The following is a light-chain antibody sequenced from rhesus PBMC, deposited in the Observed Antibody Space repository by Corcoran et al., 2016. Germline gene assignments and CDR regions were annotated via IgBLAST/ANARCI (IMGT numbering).Light chain of an antibody. Sequence: DIQMTQSPPSLSASVGDTVTITCRASQNINIWLAWYQQKPGKAPKLLFHKASSLQSGVPSRFSGSGSGTDFTLTISSLESEDFATYYCQQYDSRPFTFGPGTKLDIK. CDR2: KAS. V-gene: IGKV1-22*01. J-gene: IGKJ3*01. CDR3: QQYDSRPFT. CDR1: QNINIW.